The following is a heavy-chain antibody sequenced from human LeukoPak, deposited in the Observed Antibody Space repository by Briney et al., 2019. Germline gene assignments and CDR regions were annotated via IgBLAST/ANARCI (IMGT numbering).Heavy chain of an antibody. CDR3: AGEPAADYFDF. J-gene: IGHJ4*02. CDR2: IYYSGST. Sequence: SETLSLTCTVSGGSISSYYWSWIRQPPGKGLEWIGYIYYSGSTNYNPSLKSRVTISVDTSKNQFSLKLSSVTAADTAVYYCAGEPAADYFDFWGQGTLVTVSS. CDR1: GGSISSYY. D-gene: IGHD6-13*01. V-gene: IGHV4-59*01.